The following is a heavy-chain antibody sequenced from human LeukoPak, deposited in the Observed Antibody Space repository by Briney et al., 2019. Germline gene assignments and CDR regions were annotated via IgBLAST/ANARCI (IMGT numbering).Heavy chain of an antibody. Sequence: GASVKVSCKASGYTFTNNYMRWVRQAPGQGLEWMGIINPSGDNTWYAQKFQGRVTMTRDMATSTDYMEVSSLKSEDTAVYYCARGAEGIAASDSSFDYWGQGTLVSVSS. CDR3: ARGAEGIAASDSSFDY. CDR1: GYTFTNNY. V-gene: IGHV1-46*01. CDR2: INPSGDNT. J-gene: IGHJ4*02. D-gene: IGHD6-13*01.